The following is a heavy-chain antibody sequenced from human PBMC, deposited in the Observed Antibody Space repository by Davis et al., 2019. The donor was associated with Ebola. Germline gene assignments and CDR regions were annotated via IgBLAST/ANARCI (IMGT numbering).Heavy chain of an antibody. J-gene: IGHJ6*02. CDR2: IIPIFGTA. CDR3: ATNYDILTGSAGPYGMDV. V-gene: IGHV1-69*06. Sequence: SVKVSCKASGGAFSSYAISWVRQAPGQGLEWMGGIIPIFGTANYAQKFQGRVTITANKSTSTAYMELSSLRSEDTAVYYCATNYDILTGSAGPYGMDVWGQGTTVTVSS. CDR1: GGAFSSYA. D-gene: IGHD3-9*01.